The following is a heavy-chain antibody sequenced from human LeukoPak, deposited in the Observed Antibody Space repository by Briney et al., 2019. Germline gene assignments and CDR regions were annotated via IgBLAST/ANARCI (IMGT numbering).Heavy chain of an antibody. CDR2: INHSGST. J-gene: IGHJ4*02. CDR3: ASSLGYCSSTSCYNRIFDY. CDR1: GGSFSGYY. D-gene: IGHD2-2*02. Sequence: SETLSLTCAVYGGSFSGYYWSWIRQPPGKGLEWIGEINHSGSTNYNPSLKSRVTISVDTSKNQFSLKMSSVTAADTAVYYCASSLGYCSSTSCYNRIFDYWGQGTLVTVSS. V-gene: IGHV4-34*01.